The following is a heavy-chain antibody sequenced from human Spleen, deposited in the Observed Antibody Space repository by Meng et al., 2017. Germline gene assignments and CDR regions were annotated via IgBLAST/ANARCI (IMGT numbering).Heavy chain of an antibody. J-gene: IGHJ5*02. V-gene: IGHV4-39*01. Sequence: QPQLQESGPGLVKPSQALSLPCSVSVGSTSTSGYYWGWIRQPPGKGLEWIGSIGDSGFTYYTPSVKSRVTVSIDTSKSQFSLKLTSVTAADTAVYFCVRSSACVRTGFDPWGQGTLVTVSS. CDR1: VGSTSTSGYY. D-gene: IGHD3-22*01. CDR3: VRSSACVRTGFDP. CDR2: IGDSGFT.